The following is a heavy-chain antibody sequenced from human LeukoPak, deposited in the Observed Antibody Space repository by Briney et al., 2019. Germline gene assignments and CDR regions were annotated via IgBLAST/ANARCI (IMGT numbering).Heavy chain of an antibody. D-gene: IGHD3-22*01. Sequence: GGSLRLSCAASGFTFSSYAMSWVRQAPGKGLEWVSAISGSGGSTYYADSVKGRFTISRDNSKNTLYLQMNSLRAEDTAVYYCAKAVDDSSGYYYGGAFDIWGQGTMVTVSS. CDR1: GFTFSSYA. V-gene: IGHV3-23*01. CDR2: ISGSGGST. CDR3: AKAVDDSSGYYYGGAFDI. J-gene: IGHJ3*02.